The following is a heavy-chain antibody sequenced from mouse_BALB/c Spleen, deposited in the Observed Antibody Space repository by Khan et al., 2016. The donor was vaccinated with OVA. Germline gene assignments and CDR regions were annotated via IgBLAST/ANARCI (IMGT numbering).Heavy chain of an antibody. CDR2: INPNNGDT. D-gene: IGHD3-1*01. Sequence: IQLVQSGPDLVKPGASMKISCKASGYSFTGYIMNWVRQSHGKNLEWIGLINPNNGDTTYNQKFKGKATLTVYKSSSTAYMELLSLTSEDSAVFYCVRSGYGGFAYWGQGTLVTIAA. CDR1: GYSFTGYI. J-gene: IGHJ3*01. CDR3: VRSGYGGFAY. V-gene: IGHV1-26*01.